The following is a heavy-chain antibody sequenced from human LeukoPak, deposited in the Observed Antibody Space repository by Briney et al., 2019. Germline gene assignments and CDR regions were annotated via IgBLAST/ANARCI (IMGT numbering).Heavy chain of an antibody. CDR2: IIPIFGTA. J-gene: IGHJ4*02. CDR1: GGTFSSYA. V-gene: IGHV1-69*06. D-gene: IGHD2-21*02. CDR3: LAYCGGDCYSRNDY. Sequence: ASVKVSCKASGGTFSSYAISWVRQAPGQGLEWMGGIIPIFGTANYAQKFQGRVTITADKSTSTAYMELSSLRSEDTAVYYCLAYCGGDCYSRNDYWGQGTLVTVSS.